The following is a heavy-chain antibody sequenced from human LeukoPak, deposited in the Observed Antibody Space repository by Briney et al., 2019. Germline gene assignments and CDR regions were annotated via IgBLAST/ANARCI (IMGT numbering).Heavy chain of an antibody. CDR2: ISSSGST. J-gene: IGHJ4*02. V-gene: IGHV4-61*02. Sequence: KPSETLSLTCTVSGDSISSGDYYWSWIRQPAGKGLEWIGRISSSGSTNYNPSLKSRVTISVDTSKNQFSLKLSSVTAADTAVYYCARDILAPGVCCDSSGYPQYYFDYWGQGTLVTVSS. CDR1: GDSISSGDYY. CDR3: ARDILAPGVCCDSSGYPQYYFDY. D-gene: IGHD3-22*01.